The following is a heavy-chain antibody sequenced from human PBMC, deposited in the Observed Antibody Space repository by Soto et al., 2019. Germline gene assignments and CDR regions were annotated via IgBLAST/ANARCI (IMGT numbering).Heavy chain of an antibody. CDR2: ISGSGSYT. CDR1: GFTFSNYA. V-gene: IGHV3-23*01. D-gene: IGHD6-6*01. J-gene: IGHJ6*03. CDR3: AKSSSNYYYYYMDV. Sequence: EVQLLESGGGLVQPGGSLRLSCAASGFTFSNYAMTWVRQAPGKGLEWVSAISGSGSYTYYADSVKGRFNISRDNSKNTLYLQMNSLSAEDTAVYYCAKSSSNYYYYYMDVWGKGTTVTVSS.